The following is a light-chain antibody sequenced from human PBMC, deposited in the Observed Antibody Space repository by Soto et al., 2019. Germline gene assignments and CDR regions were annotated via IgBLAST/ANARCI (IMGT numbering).Light chain of an antibody. J-gene: IGKJ4*01. V-gene: IGKV1-16*01. Sequence: DIQMTQSPSSLSASVGDRVTITCRASQNIRSYLNWYQQRIGKAPKVLIYAASSLQSGVPSRFSGSGSGTEFTLTNSSLQPDDFATYYCQQYNSYPLTFGGGTKVDIK. CDR1: QNIRSY. CDR2: AAS. CDR3: QQYNSYPLT.